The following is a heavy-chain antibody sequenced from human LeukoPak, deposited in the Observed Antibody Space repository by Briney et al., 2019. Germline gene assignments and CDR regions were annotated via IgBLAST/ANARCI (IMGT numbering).Heavy chain of an antibody. J-gene: IGHJ4*02. CDR1: GYTFTGNY. Sequence: ASVKVSCKASGYTFTGNYMHWVRQAPGQGLEWMGWINPNSGGTNYAQKFQGRVTVTWDSSIHTAYMELTRLRSDDTAVYYCAAETDPLDYWGQGTLVTVSS. CDR3: AAETDPLDY. V-gene: IGHV1-2*02. CDR2: INPNSGGT. D-gene: IGHD2-21*02.